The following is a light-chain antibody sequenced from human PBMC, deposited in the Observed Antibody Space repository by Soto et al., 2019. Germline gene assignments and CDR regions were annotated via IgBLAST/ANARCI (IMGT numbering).Light chain of an antibody. J-gene: IGKJ5*01. CDR1: HSISTY. V-gene: IGKV1-39*01. Sequence: DIQMTQSPSSLSASVVDRVTITCRASHSISTYLNWYQQKPGKAPKLLIYAASSLQSGVPSRFSGSGSGTDFTLTITSLQPEYFATYYCQQSYGTPITFGQGTRLEIK. CDR3: QQSYGTPIT. CDR2: AAS.